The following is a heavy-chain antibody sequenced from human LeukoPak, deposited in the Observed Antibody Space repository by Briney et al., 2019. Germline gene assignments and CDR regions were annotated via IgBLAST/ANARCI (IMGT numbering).Heavy chain of an antibody. Sequence: GGSLRLSCAASGFTFVTYWMHWVRQAPGKGLVLVSRINSDGSSTSYADSVKGRFTISRDNAKNTLYLQMNSLRAEDTAVYYCARSMVRGDIWGQGTMVTVSS. CDR3: ARSMVRGDI. J-gene: IGHJ3*02. CDR1: GFTFVTYW. CDR2: INSDGSST. D-gene: IGHD3-10*01. V-gene: IGHV3-74*01.